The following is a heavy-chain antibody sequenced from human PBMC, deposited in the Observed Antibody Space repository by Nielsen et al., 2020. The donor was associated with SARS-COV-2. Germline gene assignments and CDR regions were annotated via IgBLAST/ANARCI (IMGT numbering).Heavy chain of an antibody. V-gene: IGHV3-7*01. J-gene: IGHJ5*02. Sequence: GESLKISCAASGFTFSSHWMTWVRQAPGKGLEWVANIKQDGSEKYYVDSVKGRFTISRDNAKNSLYLQLNSLRAEDTAVYYCARDLVAVAGTGGYNWFDPWGQGTLVTVSS. CDR2: IKQDGSEK. CDR1: GFTFSSHW. CDR3: ARDLVAVAGTGGYNWFDP. D-gene: IGHD6-19*01.